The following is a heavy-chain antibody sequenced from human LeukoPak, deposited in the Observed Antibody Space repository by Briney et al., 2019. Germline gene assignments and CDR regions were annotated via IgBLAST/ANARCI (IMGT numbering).Heavy chain of an antibody. V-gene: IGHV3-73*01. CDR2: IRSKANSYAT. D-gene: IGHD3-16*01. CDR3: ANTLDYFWGELLG. Sequence: PGGSLRLSCAASGFTFSGSAMHWVRQASGKGLEWVGRIRSKANSYATAYAASVKGRFTISRDDSKNTAYLQMNSLRAEDTAVYYCANTLDYFWGELLGWGQGTLVTVSS. J-gene: IGHJ4*02. CDR1: GFTFSGSA.